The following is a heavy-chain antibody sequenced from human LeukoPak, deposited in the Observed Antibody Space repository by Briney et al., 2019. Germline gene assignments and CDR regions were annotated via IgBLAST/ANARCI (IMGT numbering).Heavy chain of an antibody. CDR2: ISASRSTI. CDR1: GFTFTSYS. J-gene: IGHJ4*02. V-gene: IGHV3-48*02. CDR3: VSGTTYFDY. Sequence: GGSPRLSCAASGFTFTSYSMNWVRQAPGKGLEWVSYISASRSTIYFADSVKGRFTISRDNAKNSLYLQMNSLRDEDTAVYYCVSGTTYFDYWGQGTLVTVSS. D-gene: IGHD1-14*01.